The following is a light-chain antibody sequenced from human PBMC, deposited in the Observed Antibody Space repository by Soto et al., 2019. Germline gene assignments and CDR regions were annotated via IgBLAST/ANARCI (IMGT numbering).Light chain of an antibody. V-gene: IGLV2-14*01. Sequence: QSVLTQPASVSGSPGQSITISCTGTSSDVGGYNYVSWYQQHPGKAPKLMIYDVSNRPSGVSNRFSGSKSGNTASLTISGLQAEVEADYYCSSYTSSSTLEGVVFGGGTKLTVL. CDR3: SSYTSSSTLEGVV. CDR1: SSDVGGYNY. CDR2: DVS. J-gene: IGLJ2*01.